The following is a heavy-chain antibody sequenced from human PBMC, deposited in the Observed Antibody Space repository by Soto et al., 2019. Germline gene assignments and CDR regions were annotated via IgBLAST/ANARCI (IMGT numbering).Heavy chain of an antibody. V-gene: IGHV5-51*01. J-gene: IGHJ4*02. D-gene: IGHD3-3*01. CDR1: GYSFTSYW. Sequence: EVQLVQSGAEVKKPGESLKISCKGSGYSFTSYWIGWVRQMPGKGLEWMGIIYPGDSDTRYSPSFQGQVTISADKSISTAYLQWSSLNASDTAMYYCARRSEYDFWSGLLYFDYWGQGTLVTVSS. CDR3: ARRSEYDFWSGLLYFDY. CDR2: IYPGDSDT.